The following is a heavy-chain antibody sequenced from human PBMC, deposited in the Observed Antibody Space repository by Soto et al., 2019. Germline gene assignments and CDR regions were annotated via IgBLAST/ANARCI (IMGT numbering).Heavy chain of an antibody. J-gene: IGHJ3*02. D-gene: IGHD6-13*01. CDR3: ASCIAAAGTRRDDAFDI. CDR2: TIPIFGTA. CDR1: GGTFSSYA. V-gene: IGHV1-69*06. Sequence: QVQLVQSGAEVKKPGSSVKVSCKASGGTFSSYAISWVRQAPGQGLEWMGGTIPIFGTANYAQKFQGRVTITADKSTSTAYMELSSLRSEDTAVYYCASCIAAAGTRRDDAFDIWGQGTMVTVSS.